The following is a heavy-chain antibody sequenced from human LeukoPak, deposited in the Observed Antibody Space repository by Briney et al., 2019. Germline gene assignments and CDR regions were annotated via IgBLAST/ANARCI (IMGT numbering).Heavy chain of an antibody. Sequence: GGSLRLSCTASGFTFGDYPMSWVRQAPGKGLEWVANIKQDGSEKYYVDSVKGRFTISRDNAKNSLYLQMNSLRAEDTAVYYCAKDRAGVTTLDYFDYWGQGTLVTVSS. CDR2: IKQDGSEK. J-gene: IGHJ4*02. CDR3: AKDRAGVTTLDYFDY. V-gene: IGHV3-7*01. D-gene: IGHD4-23*01. CDR1: GFTFGDYP.